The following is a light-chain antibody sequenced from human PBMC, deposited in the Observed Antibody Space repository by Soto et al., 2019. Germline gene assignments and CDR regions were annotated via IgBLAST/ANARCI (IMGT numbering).Light chain of an antibody. CDR2: AAS. Sequence: DIQMSQSPSSLSASVGDRVDITCWASQPIMNFLAWYQQKPGKAPQLLIFAASHSNSGVPSRFSGSGSGADFTSTINSVLPEDVATYYCQQYDRIPYTFGQGTKLEIK. J-gene: IGKJ2*01. CDR1: QPIMNF. CDR3: QQYDRIPYT. V-gene: IGKV1-27*01.